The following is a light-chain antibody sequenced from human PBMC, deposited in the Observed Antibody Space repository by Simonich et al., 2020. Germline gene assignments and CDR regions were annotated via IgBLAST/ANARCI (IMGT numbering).Light chain of an antibody. J-gene: IGKJ3*01. CDR1: QSVSSN. CDR2: GAS. V-gene: IGKV3-15*01. CDR3: QQYNNWPIFT. Sequence: EIVMTQSPATLSVSPGERATLSCRASQSVSSNLAWYQQKPGQAPRLLIYGASPRATGLPARFSGSGSGTEFTLTISSMQSEDFAVYYCQQYNNWPIFTFGPGTKVDIK.